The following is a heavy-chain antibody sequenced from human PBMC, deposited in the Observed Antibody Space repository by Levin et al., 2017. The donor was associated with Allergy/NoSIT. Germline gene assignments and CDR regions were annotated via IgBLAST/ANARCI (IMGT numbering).Heavy chain of an antibody. CDR1: GSTFTSHW. J-gene: IGHJ6*02. CDR3: ARVNTPKGGNNHYGLDG. Sequence: GGSLRLSCQGSGSTFTSHWIAWVRQMPGRGLEWMGIIYPGDSDTKYNPSFQGQVTISADKSINTAYLQWSSLKASDSAIYYCARVNTPKGGNNHYGLDGWGQGTAVTVSS. CDR2: IYPGDSDT. V-gene: IGHV5-51*01. D-gene: IGHD5-18*01.